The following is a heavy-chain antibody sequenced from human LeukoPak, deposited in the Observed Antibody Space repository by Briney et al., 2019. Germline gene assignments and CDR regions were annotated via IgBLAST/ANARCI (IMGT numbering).Heavy chain of an antibody. CDR1: GGSFSGYY. V-gene: IGHV4-34*01. D-gene: IGHD5-24*01. CDR3: ARLRAHAYNYGFDY. CDR2: ITHSGST. J-gene: IGHJ4*02. Sequence: SETLSLTCAVYGGSFSGYYWSWIRQPPGKGLEWIGEITHSGSTTYNPSLKSRFTISVDTSKNQFSLRLSSVTAADTAVYFCARLRAHAYNYGFDYWGQGALVTVSS.